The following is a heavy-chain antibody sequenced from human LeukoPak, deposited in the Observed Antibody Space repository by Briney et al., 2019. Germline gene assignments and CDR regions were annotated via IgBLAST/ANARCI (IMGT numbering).Heavy chain of an antibody. V-gene: IGHV4-31*03. CDR1: GGSISSGGYY. Sequence: SETLSLTCTVFGGSISSGGYYWNWIRQHPGKGLEWIGSIYYSGTPYYNPSLKSRVTTSVDTSKSQFSLKLSSVTAADTAVYYCARDGDACSGGNCYSDWGQGTLVTVSS. CDR2: IYYSGTP. J-gene: IGHJ4*02. D-gene: IGHD2-15*01. CDR3: ARDGDACSGGNCYSD.